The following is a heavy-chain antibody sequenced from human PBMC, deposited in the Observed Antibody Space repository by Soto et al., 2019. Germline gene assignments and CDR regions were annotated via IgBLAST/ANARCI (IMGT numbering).Heavy chain of an antibody. CDR1: GFTFSSYA. CDR3: AKLRGNFGLDYYGMDV. J-gene: IGHJ6*02. D-gene: IGHD1-7*01. CDR2: ISGSGGST. V-gene: IGHV3-23*01. Sequence: GGSLRLSCAASGFTFSSYAMSWVRQAPGKGLEWVSAISGSGGSTYYADSVKGRFTISRDNSKTTLYLQMNSLRAEDTAVYYCAKLRGNFGLDYYGMDVWGQGTTVTVSS.